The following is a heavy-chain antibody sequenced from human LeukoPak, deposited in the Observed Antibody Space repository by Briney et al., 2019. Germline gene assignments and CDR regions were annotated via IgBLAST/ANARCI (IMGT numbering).Heavy chain of an antibody. D-gene: IGHD6-13*01. Sequence: GGSLRLSCTASGFTFGDYAMSWVRQAPGKGLEWVGFIRSKAYGGTTEYAASVKGRFTISRDDSKGIVYLQMNSLKTEDTAVYYCTRDRRGSSWYFGAFDIWGQGTMVTVSS. V-gene: IGHV3-49*04. CDR2: IRSKAYGGTT. J-gene: IGHJ3*02. CDR3: TRDRRGSSWYFGAFDI. CDR1: GFTFGDYA.